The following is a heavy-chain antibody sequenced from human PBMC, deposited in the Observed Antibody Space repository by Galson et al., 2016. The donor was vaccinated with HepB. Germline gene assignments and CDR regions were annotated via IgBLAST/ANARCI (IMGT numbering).Heavy chain of an antibody. V-gene: IGHV3-23*01. CDR3: AKDKRGHSSAWYWYFDY. J-gene: IGHJ4*02. CDR2: MSDSDDI. D-gene: IGHD6-13*01. Sequence: SLRLSCAASGFTFSSYGMHWVRQAPGKGLEWVSGMSDSDDIYYAPTVKGRFTISRDNSKNTVYLQLTSLRAEDTAVYYCAKDKRGHSSAWYWYFDYWGQGTLVIVSS. CDR1: GFTFSSYG.